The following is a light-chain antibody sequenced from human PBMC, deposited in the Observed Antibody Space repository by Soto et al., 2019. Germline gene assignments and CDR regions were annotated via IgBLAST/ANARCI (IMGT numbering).Light chain of an antibody. CDR1: QSLLYSNGYNY. Sequence: DIVMTQSPLSLPVTPGEPASISCRSSQSLLYSNGYNYVDWYLPKPGQPPQLLIFLGSSRASGVPDRFNGSGSGTDFTLRITTVEAEDVGVYYCMQVLQTPLTFGGGTKLEIK. CDR3: MQVLQTPLT. J-gene: IGKJ4*01. V-gene: IGKV2-28*01. CDR2: LGS.